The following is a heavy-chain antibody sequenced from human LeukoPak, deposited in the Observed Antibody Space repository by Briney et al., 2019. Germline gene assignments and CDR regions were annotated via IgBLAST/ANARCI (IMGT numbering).Heavy chain of an antibody. Sequence: GGSLRLSCAASGFTFSTYAMSWVRQIPGKGLEWVSAISGSDDGTYYADSVKGRFTISRDNSKNSLYLQMNSLRTEDTALYYCMAGSDYWGQGTLVTVSS. CDR3: MAGSDY. CDR2: ISGSDDGT. J-gene: IGHJ4*02. V-gene: IGHV3-23*01. CDR1: GFTFSTYA. D-gene: IGHD6-19*01.